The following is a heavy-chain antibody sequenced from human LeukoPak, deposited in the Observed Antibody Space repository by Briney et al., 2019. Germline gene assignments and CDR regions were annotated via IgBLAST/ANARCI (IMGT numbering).Heavy chain of an antibody. CDR2: IYYSGTT. Sequence: KPSETLSLTCTVSGGSISSSSYYWGWIRQPPGKGLEWIGSIYYSGTTNYNPSLKSRVTMSVDTSKNQFSLKLSSVTAADTAVYYCARADYYYDTSGYNDYWGQGTLVTVSS. D-gene: IGHD3-22*01. V-gene: IGHV4-39*07. CDR1: GGSISSSSYY. CDR3: ARADYYYDTSGYNDY. J-gene: IGHJ4*02.